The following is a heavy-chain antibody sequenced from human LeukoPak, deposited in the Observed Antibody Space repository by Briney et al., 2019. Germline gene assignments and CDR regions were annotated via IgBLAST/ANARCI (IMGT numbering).Heavy chain of an antibody. J-gene: IGHJ4*02. CDR1: GFTVSSNY. CDR3: AAGPHQYYFDY. CDR2: IYSGGSA. V-gene: IGHV3-53*01. Sequence: GGSLRLSCAASGFTVSSNYMSWVRQAPGKGLEWVSVIYSGGSAYYADSVKGRFTISRDNSKNTLYLQMNSLRAEDTAVYYCAAGPHQYYFDYWGQGTLVTVSS.